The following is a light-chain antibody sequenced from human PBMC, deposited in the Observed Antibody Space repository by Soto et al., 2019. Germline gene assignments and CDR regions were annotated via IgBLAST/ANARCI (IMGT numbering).Light chain of an antibody. J-gene: IGKJ1*01. CDR1: QSVSSNY. CDR3: QQYGSSPRT. V-gene: IGKV3-20*01. CDR2: GAS. Sequence: ENVLTQSPGTLSLSPGERATLSCRASQSVSSNYLAWYQHKPGQAPRLLIYGASSRATGIPDRFSGSGSGTDFTLTISRLEPEDFAVYYCQQYGSSPRTFGQGTKVEIK.